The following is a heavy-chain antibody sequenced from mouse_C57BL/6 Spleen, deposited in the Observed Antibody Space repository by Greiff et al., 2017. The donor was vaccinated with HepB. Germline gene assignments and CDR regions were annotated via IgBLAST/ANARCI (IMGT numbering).Heavy chain of an antibody. Sequence: QVQLKEPGPELVKPGASVKISCKASGYAFSSSWMNWVKQRPGQGLEWIGRIFPGDGDTNYNEKFKGKATLTVDKSSSTAYMQLSSLTSEDSAVYFCASDPIYYSSSDSLDYWGQGTLVTVSA. V-gene: IGHV1-82*01. D-gene: IGHD1-1*01. J-gene: IGHJ3*01. CDR1: GYAFSSSW. CDR2: IFPGDGDT. CDR3: ASDPIYYSSSDSLDY.